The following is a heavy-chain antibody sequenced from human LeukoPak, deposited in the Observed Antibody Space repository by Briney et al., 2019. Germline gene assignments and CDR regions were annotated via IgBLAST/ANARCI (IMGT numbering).Heavy chain of an antibody. CDR1: GGTFSSYA. J-gene: IGHJ4*02. Sequence: SVKVSCKASGGTFSSYAINWVRQAPGQGLEWMGGIIPIFGTANSAQKFQGRVTITADESTSTAYMELSSLRSEDMAVYYCARGTSGYYPYFDYWGQGTLVTVSS. V-gene: IGHV1-69*13. CDR2: IIPIFGTA. CDR3: ARGTSGYYPYFDY. D-gene: IGHD3-22*01.